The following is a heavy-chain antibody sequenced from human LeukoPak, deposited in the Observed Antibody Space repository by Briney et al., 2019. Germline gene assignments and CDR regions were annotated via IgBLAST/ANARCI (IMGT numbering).Heavy chain of an antibody. J-gene: IGHJ4*02. CDR2: IIPILGIA. D-gene: IGHD6-13*01. CDR3: ANPPGIAAAGISY. Sequence: VASVKVSCKASGGTFSSYTISWVRQAPGQGREWMGRIIPILGIANYAQKFQGRVTITADKSTSTAYMELSSLRSEDTAVYYCANPPGIAAAGISYWGQGTLVTVSS. V-gene: IGHV1-69*02. CDR1: GGTFSSYT.